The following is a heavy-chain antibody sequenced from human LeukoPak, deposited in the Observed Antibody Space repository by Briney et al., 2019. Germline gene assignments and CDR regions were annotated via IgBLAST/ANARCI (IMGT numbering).Heavy chain of an antibody. CDR1: GFTFSSYA. D-gene: IGHD3-9*01. V-gene: IGHV3-23*01. J-gene: IGHJ4*02. CDR3: AAPDYDILTGYSVDFDY. Sequence: GGSLRLSCAASGFTFSSYAMSWVRQAPGKGLEWVSAISGSGGSTYYADSVKGRFTISRDNSKNTLYLQMNSLRAGDTAVYYCAAPDYDILTGYSVDFDYWGQGTLVTVSS. CDR2: ISGSGGST.